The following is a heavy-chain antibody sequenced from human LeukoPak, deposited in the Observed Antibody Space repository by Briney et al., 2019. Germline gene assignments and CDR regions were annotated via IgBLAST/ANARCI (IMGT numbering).Heavy chain of an antibody. CDR2: IYYSGST. D-gene: IGHD3-10*01. CDR1: GGSISSYY. V-gene: IGHV4-59*01. J-gene: IGHJ6*03. Sequence: SETLSLTCTVSGGSISSYYWSWIRQPPGKGLEWIGYIYYSGSTNYNPSLKSRVTISVDTSKNQFSLKLSSVTAADTAVYYCARESNSMVPYYYYYMDVWGKGTTVTVSS. CDR3: ARESNSMVPYYYYYMDV.